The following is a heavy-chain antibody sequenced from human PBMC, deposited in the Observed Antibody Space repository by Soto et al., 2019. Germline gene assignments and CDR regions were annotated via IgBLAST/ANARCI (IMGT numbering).Heavy chain of an antibody. CDR1: GFTFSNYD. V-gene: IGHV3-23*01. CDR3: AKYMGTATWYFDL. Sequence: EVQLLESGGGLVQPGGSLRLSCTASGFTFSNYDMSWVRQAPGKGLEWVSTIIGSGGSTYYADSVKGRFTISRDNSKNTLYLQMNILRAEDTAVYYCAKYMGTATWYFDLWGRGTLVTVSS. CDR2: IIGSGGST. J-gene: IGHJ2*01. D-gene: IGHD5-18*01.